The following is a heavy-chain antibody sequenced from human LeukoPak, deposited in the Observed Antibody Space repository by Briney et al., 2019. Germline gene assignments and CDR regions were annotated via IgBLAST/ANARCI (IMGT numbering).Heavy chain of an antibody. Sequence: GGSLRLSCAASGFTFSSYAMSWVRQAPGKGLEWVSAISGSGGSTYYADSVKGRFTISRDNSKNTLYLQMNSLRAEDTAVYYCAKGLLLAYCGGDCYSGPDYFDYWGQGTLVAVSS. CDR2: ISGSGGST. CDR3: AKGLLLAYCGGDCYSGPDYFDY. V-gene: IGHV3-23*01. J-gene: IGHJ4*02. CDR1: GFTFSSYA. D-gene: IGHD2-21*02.